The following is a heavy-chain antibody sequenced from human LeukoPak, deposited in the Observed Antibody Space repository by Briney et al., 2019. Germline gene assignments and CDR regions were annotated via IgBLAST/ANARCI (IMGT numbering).Heavy chain of an antibody. CDR3: AGGSSSRPRGMPCFDP. D-gene: IGHD6-13*01. CDR1: GYTFTSYG. Sequence: GASVKVSCKASGYTFTSYGISWVRQAPGQGLEWMGWISAYNGNTNYAQKLQGRVTMTTDTSTSPAYMELRSLSADDTAVYYCAGGSSSRPRGMPCFDPWGQGTLVTVSS. J-gene: IGHJ5*02. CDR2: ISAYNGNT. V-gene: IGHV1-18*01.